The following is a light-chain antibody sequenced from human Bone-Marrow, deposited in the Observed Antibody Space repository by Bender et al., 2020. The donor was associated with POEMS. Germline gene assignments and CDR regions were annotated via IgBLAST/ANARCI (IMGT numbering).Light chain of an antibody. CDR3: NSYTSTTSWV. CDR1: SSDVGAYNY. V-gene: IGLV2-14*03. J-gene: IGLJ3*02. CDR2: DVT. Sequence: QSALTQPASVSGSPGQSITISCTGTSSDVGAYNYVSWYQHHPGKAPKVLIFDVTNRPTGVSHRFSGSKSGNTAALTISGLQAEDEADYYCNSYTSTTSWVFGGGTKLTVL.